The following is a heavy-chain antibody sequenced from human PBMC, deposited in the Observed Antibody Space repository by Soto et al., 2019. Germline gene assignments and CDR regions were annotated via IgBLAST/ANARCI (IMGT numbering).Heavy chain of an antibody. CDR2: INHSGST. V-gene: IGHV4-34*01. J-gene: IGHJ5*02. D-gene: IGHD3-16*01. CDR1: GGSFSGYY. Sequence: PSETLSLTCAVYGGSFSGYYWSWIRQPPGKGLEWIGEINHSGSTNYNPSLKSRVNISVDRSKNQFSLNLSPVTAADTAVYYCARAIRRGHDASWFDPWGQGIQVTVSS. CDR3: ARAIRRGHDASWFDP.